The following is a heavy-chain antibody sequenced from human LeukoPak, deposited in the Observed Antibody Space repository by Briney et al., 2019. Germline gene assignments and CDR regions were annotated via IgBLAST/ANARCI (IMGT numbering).Heavy chain of an antibody. CDR3: AKDRGRRSYDAVDY. Sequence: GGSLRLSCAASGFTLSIYGMHWVRQAPGKGLEWVSVIWYDGSNKYYADSVKGRFTISRDNSKNTLYLEMNSLRAEDMAVYYCAKDRGRRSYDAVDYWGQGTQVTVSS. CDR2: IWYDGSNK. V-gene: IGHV3-33*06. J-gene: IGHJ4*02. D-gene: IGHD1-26*01. CDR1: GFTLSIYG.